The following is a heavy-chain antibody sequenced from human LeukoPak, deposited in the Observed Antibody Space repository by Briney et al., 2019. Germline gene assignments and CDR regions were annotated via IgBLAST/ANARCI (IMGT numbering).Heavy chain of an antibody. CDR3: ASSMIVVDEAPSGY. J-gene: IGHJ4*02. CDR1: GGTFSSYA. V-gene: IGHV1-69*04. CDR2: IIPILGIA. D-gene: IGHD3-22*01. Sequence: SVKLSCKASGGTFSSYAIRWARQAPGQGLEWMGRIIPILGIANYAQKFQGRVTITADKSTSTAYMELSSLRSEDTAVYYCASSMIVVDEAPSGYWGQGTLVTVSS.